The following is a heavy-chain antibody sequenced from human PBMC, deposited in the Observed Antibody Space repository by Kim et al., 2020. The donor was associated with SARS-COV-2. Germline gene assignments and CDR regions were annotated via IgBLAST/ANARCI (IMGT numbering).Heavy chain of an antibody. V-gene: IGHV3-7*01. CDR2: IKEDAGEI. CDR3: VRDGPPRTAFDY. CDR1: GFTFSKYW. J-gene: IGHJ4*02. D-gene: IGHD5-18*01. Sequence: GGSLRLSCEASGFTFSKYWMSWVRQAPGKGLECVAIIKEDAGEIFYVDSVKGRFTISRDNDKNSLHLQMNSLRAEDTAVYYCVRDGPPRTAFDYWGQGALAPVSP.